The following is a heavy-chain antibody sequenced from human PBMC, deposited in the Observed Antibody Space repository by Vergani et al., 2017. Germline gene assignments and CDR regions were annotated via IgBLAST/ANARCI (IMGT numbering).Heavy chain of an antibody. CDR2: IDEYGNRA. D-gene: IGHD2-8*02. Sequence: EVQLVESGGGSVQSGGSLRLSCVASGFSFNTYWMHWVRHVPGKGLMWVARIDEYGNRATYGDFETGRFTISRDNAKNTVLLQMNNLRADDAGVYYCVRTEYCTGSACNTRFDSRVQGAQVTVSS. J-gene: IGHJ5*01. V-gene: IGHV3-74*03. CDR3: VRTEYCTGSACNTRFDS. CDR1: GFSFNTYW.